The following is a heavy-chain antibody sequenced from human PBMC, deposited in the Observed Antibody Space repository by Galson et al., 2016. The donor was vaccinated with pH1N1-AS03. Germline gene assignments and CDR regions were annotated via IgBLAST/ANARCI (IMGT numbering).Heavy chain of an antibody. D-gene: IGHD1-1*01. CDR3: ARWKEGYFYGMDV. CDR2: SGTAGDT. J-gene: IGHJ6*02. V-gene: IGHV3-13*01. CDR1: GFTFSSHD. Sequence: SLRLSCAGAGFTFSSHDMYWVRQPPGKGLEWVSASGTAGDTYYAGSVKGRFTISRENAKNSLYLQMNSLRAGDTAVYYCARWKEGYFYGMDVWGQGTTVTVSS.